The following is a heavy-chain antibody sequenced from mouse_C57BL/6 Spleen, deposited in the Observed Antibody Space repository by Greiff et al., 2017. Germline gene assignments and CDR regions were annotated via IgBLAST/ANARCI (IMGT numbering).Heavy chain of an antibody. Sequence: QVQLQQPGAELVRPGSSVKLSCKASGYTFTSYWMDWVKQRPGQGLEWIGNIYPSDSETHYNQKFKDKATLTVDKSSSTAYMQLSSLTSEDSAVYYCAREPLFDYWGQGTTLTVSS. J-gene: IGHJ2*01. CDR3: AREPLFDY. CDR2: IYPSDSET. CDR1: GYTFTSYW. V-gene: IGHV1-61*01.